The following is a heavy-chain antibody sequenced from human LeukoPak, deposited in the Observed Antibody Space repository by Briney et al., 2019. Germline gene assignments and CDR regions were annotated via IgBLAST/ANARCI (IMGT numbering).Heavy chain of an antibody. J-gene: IGHJ4*02. CDR1: GGSFSGYY. CDR3: ARTGLLWFGEANFDY. V-gene: IGHV4-34*01. CDR2: INHSGCT. Sequence: SETLSLTCAVYGGSFSGYYWSWIRQPPGKGLEWIGEINHSGCTNYNPSLKSRVTISVDTSKNQFSLKLSSVTAADTAVYYCARTGLLWFGEANFDYWGQGTLVTVSS. D-gene: IGHD3-10*01.